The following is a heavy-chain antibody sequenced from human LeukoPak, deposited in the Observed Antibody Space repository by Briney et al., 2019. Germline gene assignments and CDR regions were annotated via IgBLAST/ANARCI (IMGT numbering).Heavy chain of an antibody. D-gene: IGHD4-23*01. V-gene: IGHV3-30*02. J-gene: IGHJ5*02. CDR2: IRYDGSNK. Sequence: GGSLRLSCAASGFTFSSYGMHWVRQAPGKGLEWVAFIRYDGSNKYYADSVKGRFTISRDNSKNTLYLQMNSLRAEDTAVYYCAKDLTLVPGGARQDPWGQGTLVTVSS. CDR3: AKDLTLVPGGARQDP. CDR1: GFTFSSYG.